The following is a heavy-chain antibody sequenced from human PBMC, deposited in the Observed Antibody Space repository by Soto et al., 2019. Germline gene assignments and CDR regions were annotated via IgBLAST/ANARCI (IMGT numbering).Heavy chain of an antibody. CDR2: IKQDGSEK. CDR3: ARDRLNSLYSSGWDAFDY. J-gene: IGHJ4*02. V-gene: IGHV3-7*05. Sequence: GGSLRLSCAASGFTFSSYWMSWVRQAPGKGLEWVANIKQDGSEKYYVDSVKGRFTISRDNAKNSLYLQMNSLRAEDTAVYYCARDRLNSLYSSGWDAFDYWGQGTLVTVSS. D-gene: IGHD6-19*01. CDR1: GFTFSSYW.